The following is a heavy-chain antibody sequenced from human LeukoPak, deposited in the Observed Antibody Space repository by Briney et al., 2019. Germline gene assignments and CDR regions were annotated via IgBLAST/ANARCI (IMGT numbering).Heavy chain of an antibody. CDR1: GFTFSSYA. CDR2: ISSNGGST. J-gene: IGHJ4*02. Sequence: PGGSLRLSCSASGFTFSSYAMHWVRQAPGKGLEFVSGISSNGGSTYYTDPVKGRLTIPRDNSKNTVYLQMSSLRPEDTAVYFCVKRLNNYFDHWGQGTLVTVSS. V-gene: IGHV3-64D*06. CDR3: VKRLNNYFDH. D-gene: IGHD4/OR15-4a*01.